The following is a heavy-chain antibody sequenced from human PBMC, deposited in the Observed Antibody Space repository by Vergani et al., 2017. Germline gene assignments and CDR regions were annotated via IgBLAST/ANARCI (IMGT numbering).Heavy chain of an antibody. CDR3: AKGLNGVGCSSTSCYRNYYYYMDV. D-gene: IGHD2-2*01. V-gene: IGHV3-23*01. CDR1: GFTFSSYA. CDR2: ISGSGGST. J-gene: IGHJ6*03. Sequence: EVQLLESGGGLVQPGGSLRLSCAASGFTFSSYAMSWVRQAPGKGLEWVSAISGSGGSTYYAYSVKGRFTISRDNSKNTLYLQMNSLRAEDTAVYYCAKGLNGVGCSSTSCYRNYYYYMDVWGKGTTVTVSS.